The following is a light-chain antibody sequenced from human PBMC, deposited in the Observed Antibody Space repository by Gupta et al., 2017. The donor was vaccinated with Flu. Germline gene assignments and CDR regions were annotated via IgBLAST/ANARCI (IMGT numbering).Light chain of an antibody. CDR3: QQDENLPPVT. Sequence: SSLSAAGGDRGNSTGLASGEISKYLDWYKQKQGKAPKLLIFDASNRQTGVTSRFSGSGSGKDFTFTISSRQPEDFATYYCQQDENLPPVTFGGGTKVEIK. CDR2: DAS. V-gene: IGKV1-33*01. J-gene: IGKJ4*01. CDR1: GEISKY.